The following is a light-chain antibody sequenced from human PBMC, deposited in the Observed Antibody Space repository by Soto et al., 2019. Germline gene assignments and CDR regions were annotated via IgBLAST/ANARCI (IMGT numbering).Light chain of an antibody. CDR3: SSYTTSNTRQIV. V-gene: IGLV2-14*03. Sequence: QSVLAQPASVSGAAGQSITISCTGTSSDVGGYNYVSWYQHHPGKAPKPIIYDVTNRPSGVSNPFSGSKSGNTASLTISGLRPEDEADYYCSSYTTSNTRQIVFGTGTKVTVL. CDR1: SSDVGGYNY. CDR2: DVT. J-gene: IGLJ1*01.